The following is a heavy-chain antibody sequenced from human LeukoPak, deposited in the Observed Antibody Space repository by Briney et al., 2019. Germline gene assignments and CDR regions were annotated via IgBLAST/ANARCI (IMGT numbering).Heavy chain of an antibody. V-gene: IGHV3-21*01. CDR2: ISSRSDYI. CDR1: GFTFSSES. CDR3: ARAAGYGDYRCFDY. D-gene: IGHD4-17*01. J-gene: IGHJ4*02. Sequence: GGSLRLSCAASGFTFSSESMNWVRQAPGKGLEWVSSISSRSDYIYYADSVKGRFTISRDNAKNSLSLQMNSLRAEDTAVYYCARAAGYGDYRCFDYWGQGTLVTVSS.